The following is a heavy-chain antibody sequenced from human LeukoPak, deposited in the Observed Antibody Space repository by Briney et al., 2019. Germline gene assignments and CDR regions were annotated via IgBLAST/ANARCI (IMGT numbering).Heavy chain of an antibody. V-gene: IGHV3-7*01. D-gene: IGHD5-18*01. Sequence: GGSLRLSCAASGFTFSSYWMSWVRQAPGKGLEWVANIKQDGSEKYYVDSVKGRFTVSRDNAKNSLYLQMNSLRAEDTAVYYCAREGAPGWDTAMVGGAFDIWGQGTMVTVSS. CDR2: IKQDGSEK. CDR1: GFTFSSYW. CDR3: AREGAPGWDTAMVGGAFDI. J-gene: IGHJ3*02.